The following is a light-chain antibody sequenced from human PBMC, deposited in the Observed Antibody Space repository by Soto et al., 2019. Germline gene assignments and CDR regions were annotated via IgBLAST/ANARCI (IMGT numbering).Light chain of an antibody. J-gene: IGKJ3*01. V-gene: IGKV3-15*01. CDR1: QSVSNN. Sequence: ETVMTQSPATLSVSPGERVSLSCWARQSVSNNLAWYQQKPGQAPRLLLYGASTRATGIPARFSGTRSGTEFTLTISSLQSEDFAVYYCQQYNNWHPAFGPGTKVDIK. CDR2: GAS. CDR3: QQYNNWHPA.